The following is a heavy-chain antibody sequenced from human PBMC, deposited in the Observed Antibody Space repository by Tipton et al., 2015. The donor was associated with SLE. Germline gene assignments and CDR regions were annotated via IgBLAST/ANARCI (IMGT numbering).Heavy chain of an antibody. J-gene: IGHJ6*03. CDR1: GGSINSHY. Sequence: TLSLTCTVSGGSINSHYWGWIRQPPGKGLEWIGSIFYTGSTYYNPSLKSRVSFSIDTSKHQFSLKLNSVTAADTAVYYCARDQTTVVTRGYYYYYMDVWGKGTTVTVSS. CDR3: ARDQTTVVTRGYYYYYMDV. D-gene: IGHD4-23*01. V-gene: IGHV4-39*07. CDR2: IFYTGST.